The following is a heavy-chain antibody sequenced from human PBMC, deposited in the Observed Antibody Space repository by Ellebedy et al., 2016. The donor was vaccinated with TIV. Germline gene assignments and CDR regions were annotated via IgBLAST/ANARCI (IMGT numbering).Heavy chain of an antibody. CDR3: ARRLRGGYFDL. CDR2: IYYSGST. V-gene: IGHV4-59*08. CDR1: GGSISSYY. Sequence: MPLETLSLTCTVSGGSISSYYWSWIRQPPGKGLEWIGYIYYSGSTNYNPSLKSRVTISVDTSKNQFSLKLSSVTAADTAVYYCARRLRGGYFDLWGRGTLVTVSS. J-gene: IGHJ2*01. D-gene: IGHD4-17*01.